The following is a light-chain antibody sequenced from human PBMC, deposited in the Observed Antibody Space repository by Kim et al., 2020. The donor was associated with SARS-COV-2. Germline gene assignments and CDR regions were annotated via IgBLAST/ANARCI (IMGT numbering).Light chain of an antibody. V-gene: IGLV6-57*03. CDR1: GRSIASSY. J-gene: IGLJ2*01. Sequence: GTTVTLTCTPSGRSIASSYVQWYQQRPGSAPITIIYEDDQRPSGVPDRFSGSLDRSSNSASLTISGLRTEDEADYYCQVYNNNFRVFGGGTQLTVL. CDR3: QVYNNNFRV. CDR2: EDD.